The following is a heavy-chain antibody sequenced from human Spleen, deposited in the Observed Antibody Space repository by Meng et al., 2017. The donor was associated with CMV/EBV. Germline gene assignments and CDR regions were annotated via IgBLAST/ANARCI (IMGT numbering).Heavy chain of an antibody. CDR2: TYYRSKWYN. CDR1: GDSVSSNSAA. CDR3: AKGGYHYSAMDV. J-gene: IGHJ6*02. V-gene: IGHV6-1*01. Sequence: SETLSLTCAISGDSVSSNSAAWNWIRQSPSRGLEWLGRTYYRSKWYNDYAVSVKGRITINPDTSKNQFSLQLNSVTPEDTAVYYCAKGGYHYSAMDVWGQGTTVTVSS. D-gene: IGHD3-16*01.